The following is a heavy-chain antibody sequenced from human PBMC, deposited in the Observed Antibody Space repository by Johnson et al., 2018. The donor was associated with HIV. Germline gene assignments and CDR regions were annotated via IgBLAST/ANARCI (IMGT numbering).Heavy chain of an antibody. Sequence: VQLVESGGGLVQPGGSLRLSCAASGFTFSSYAMSWVRQAPGKGLEWVSTISGSGGSTYYADSVKGRFTISRDNAKNSLYLQMNSLRAEDTAVYYCARASYYYGSADIWGQGTMVTVSS. CDR2: ISGSGGST. V-gene: IGHV3-23*04. CDR1: GFTFSSYA. D-gene: IGHD3-10*01. CDR3: ARASYYYGSADI. J-gene: IGHJ3*02.